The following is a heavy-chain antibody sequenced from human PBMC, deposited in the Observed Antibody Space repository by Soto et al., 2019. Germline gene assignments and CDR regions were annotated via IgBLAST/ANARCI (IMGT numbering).Heavy chain of an antibody. CDR1: RCTFTSYD. V-gene: IGHV1-8*01. D-gene: IGHD3-3*01. CDR2: MNAYGGNT. CDR3: ARGPSWSGLSPFYYHYGMDV. J-gene: IGHJ6*02. Sequence: ASVTVSCKPSRCTFTSYDSNWVRQATGQGREGIGRMNAYGGNTGYAQTFQGRFTMTRNASVSTAYLQMSSLKCEDTAVYYCARGPSWSGLSPFYYHYGMDVWGQGTTVTVSS.